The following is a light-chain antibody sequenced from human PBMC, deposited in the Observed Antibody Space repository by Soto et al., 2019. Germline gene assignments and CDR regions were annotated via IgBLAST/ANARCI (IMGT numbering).Light chain of an antibody. CDR2: DVT. V-gene: IGLV2-14*01. CDR3: SSYTSSSTPYV. J-gene: IGLJ1*01. Sequence: QSVLTQPASVSGSPGQSITISCTGNSSDVGGYNYVSWYQQHPVKAPKLMIYDVTNRPSGVSDRFSGSKSGNTAPLTISGLQAEDEADYYCSSYTSSSTPYVFGTGTKVTVL. CDR1: SSDVGGYNY.